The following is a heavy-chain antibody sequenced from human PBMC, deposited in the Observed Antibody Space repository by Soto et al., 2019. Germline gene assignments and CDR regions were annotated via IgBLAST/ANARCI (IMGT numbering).Heavy chain of an antibody. D-gene: IGHD6-19*01. Sequence: QVQLVESGGGVVQPGRSLRLSCAASGFTFSSYGMHWVRQAPGKGLEWVAVISYDGSNKYYADSVKGRFTISRDNSKNTLYLQMNSLRAEDTAVYYCAKEWRQWLFFYCYGMDVWGQGTTVTVSS. J-gene: IGHJ6*02. V-gene: IGHV3-30*18. CDR3: AKEWRQWLFFYCYGMDV. CDR1: GFTFSSYG. CDR2: ISYDGSNK.